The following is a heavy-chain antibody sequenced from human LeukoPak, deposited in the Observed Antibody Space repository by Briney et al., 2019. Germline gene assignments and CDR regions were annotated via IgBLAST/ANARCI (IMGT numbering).Heavy chain of an antibody. CDR1: GYTFTSYY. Sequence: ASVKVSCKASGYTFTSYYMHWVRQAPGQGLEWMGIINPSGGSTSYAQKFQGRVTMTRDTSTSTVYMELSSLRSEDTAVYYCARLIPGINPSSWAFDIWGQGTMVTVSS. D-gene: IGHD1-26*01. V-gene: IGHV1-46*01. CDR3: ARLIPGINPSSWAFDI. J-gene: IGHJ3*02. CDR2: INPSGGST.